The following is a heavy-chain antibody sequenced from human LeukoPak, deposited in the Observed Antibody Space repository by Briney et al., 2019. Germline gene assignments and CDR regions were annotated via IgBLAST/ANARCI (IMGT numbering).Heavy chain of an antibody. CDR2: IYPGDSDT. J-gene: IGHJ5*02. Sequence: GESLKISCKGSGYSFTTYWIGWVRQLPGKGLEWMGIIYPGDSDTRYSPSFQGQVTISADKSISTAYLQWNSLKASDTAIYYCARYGRGVGASRDWFDPRGQGPLVTVSS. CDR3: ARYGRGVGASRDWFDP. CDR1: GYSFTTYW. D-gene: IGHD3-10*02. V-gene: IGHV5-51*01.